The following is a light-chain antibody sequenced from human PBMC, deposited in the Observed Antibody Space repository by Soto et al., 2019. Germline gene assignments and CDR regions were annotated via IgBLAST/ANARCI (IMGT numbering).Light chain of an antibody. J-gene: IGLJ1*01. CDR2: DVT. CDR1: SSDVGGFNY. CDR3: SSYSTTSTLFV. Sequence: QSALTQPASVSGSPGQSITISCTGTSSDVGGFNYVSWYQHHPGKAPKLIIYDVTNRPSGVSNRFSGSKSGNTASLTISGLQAEDEADYYCSSYSTTSTLFVFGTGTNVTVL. V-gene: IGLV2-14*01.